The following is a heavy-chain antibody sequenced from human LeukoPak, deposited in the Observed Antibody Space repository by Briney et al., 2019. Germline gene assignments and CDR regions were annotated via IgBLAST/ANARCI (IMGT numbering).Heavy chain of an antibody. J-gene: IGHJ4*02. D-gene: IGHD2-21*02. V-gene: IGHV1-8*02. CDR1: GYTFTSYG. CDR3: ARVGVAYCGGDCYGETDY. CDR2: MNPNSGNT. Sequence: ASVKVSCKASGYTFTSYGISWVRQAPGQGLEWMGWMNPNSGNTGYAQKFQGRVTMTRNTSISTAYMELSSLRSEDTAVYYCARVGVAYCGGDCYGETDYWGQGTLVTVSS.